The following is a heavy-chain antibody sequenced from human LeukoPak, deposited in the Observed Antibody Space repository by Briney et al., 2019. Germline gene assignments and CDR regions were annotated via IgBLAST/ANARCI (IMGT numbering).Heavy chain of an antibody. D-gene: IGHD6-19*01. CDR2: IYYSGST. V-gene: IGHV4-59*08. CDR1: GGSISSYY. J-gene: IGHJ4*02. Sequence: SETLSLTCTVSGGSISSYYWSWIRQPPGKGLEWIGYIYYSGSTNYNPSLKSRVTISVDTSKNQFSLKLSSVTAADTAAYYCARQDIAVAGISLDYWGQGTLVTVSS. CDR3: ARQDIAVAGISLDY.